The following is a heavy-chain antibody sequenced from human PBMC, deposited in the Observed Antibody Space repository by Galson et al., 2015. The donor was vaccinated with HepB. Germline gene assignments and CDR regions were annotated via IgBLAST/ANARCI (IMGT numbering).Heavy chain of an antibody. V-gene: IGHV4-4*02. CDR2: ISQSGST. CDR1: GDSVSSSNW. J-gene: IGHJ4*02. Sequence: SETLSLTCAVSGDSVSSSNWWTWVRQPPGKGLEWIADISQSGSTNHNPSLKSRVTISLDKSRNQFSLTLTSVIAADTAVHYCAREGTKYYDVWSGYYNFDYWGQGTLVTVSS. D-gene: IGHD3-3*01. CDR3: AREGTKYYDVWSGYYNFDY.